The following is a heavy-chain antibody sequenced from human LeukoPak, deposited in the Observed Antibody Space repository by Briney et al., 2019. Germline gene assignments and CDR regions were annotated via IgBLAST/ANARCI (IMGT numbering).Heavy chain of an antibody. CDR3: ASIAARLGPYYFDY. J-gene: IGHJ4*02. CDR2: ISNSGSYI. CDR1: GFTFSSYS. V-gene: IGHV3-21*01. Sequence: GGSLRLSCAASGFTFSSYSMNWVRQAPGKGLEWVSSISNSGSYIYYADSVKGRFTISRDNSKNTLYLQMNSLRAEDTAVYYCASIAARLGPYYFDYWGQGTLVTVSS. D-gene: IGHD6-6*01.